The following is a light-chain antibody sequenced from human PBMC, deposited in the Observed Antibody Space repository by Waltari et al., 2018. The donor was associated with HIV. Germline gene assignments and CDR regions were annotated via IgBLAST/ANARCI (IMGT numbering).Light chain of an antibody. CDR3: ATWDTSLSAVI. CDR2: DNN. J-gene: IGLJ2*01. Sequence: QSVLTQPPSVSAAPGPKVTISCPGSSTKLENTYVSWYQHPPGTTHKVHISDNNKRGSGIPDRFSGSKSGTSATLGITGLQTGDEADYYCATWDTSLSAVIFGGGTKLTVL. CDR1: STKLENTY. V-gene: IGLV1-51*01.